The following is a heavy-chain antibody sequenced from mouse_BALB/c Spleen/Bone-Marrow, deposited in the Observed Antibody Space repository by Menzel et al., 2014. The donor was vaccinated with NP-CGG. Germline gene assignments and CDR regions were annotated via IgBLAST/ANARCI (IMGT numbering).Heavy chain of an antibody. CDR1: GFTFSSFG. J-gene: IGHJ4*01. V-gene: IGHV5-17*02. CDR2: ISSGSSTI. Sequence: EVMLVESGGGLVQPGGSRKLSCAASGFTFSSFGMHWVRQAPEKGLEWVAYISSGSSTIYYADTVKGRFTISRDNPKNTLFLQMTSLRSEDTAMYYCAREEKTYYRDRAHYYVMDYWGQGTSVTVSS. CDR3: AREEKTYYRDRAHYYVMDY. D-gene: IGHD2-14*01.